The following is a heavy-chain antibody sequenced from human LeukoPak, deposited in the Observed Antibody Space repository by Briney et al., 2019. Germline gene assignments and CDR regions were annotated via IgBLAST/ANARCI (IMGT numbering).Heavy chain of an antibody. D-gene: IGHD3-10*01. Sequence: GGSLRLSCAASGFTFSSYAMHWVRQAPGKGLEWVAVISYDGSNKYYADSVKGRFTISRDNSKNTLYLQMNSLRAEDTAVYYCARELLWFGDFNTEYDYWGQGTLVTVSS. J-gene: IGHJ4*02. CDR2: ISYDGSNK. V-gene: IGHV3-30-3*01. CDR1: GFTFSSYA. CDR3: ARELLWFGDFNTEYDY.